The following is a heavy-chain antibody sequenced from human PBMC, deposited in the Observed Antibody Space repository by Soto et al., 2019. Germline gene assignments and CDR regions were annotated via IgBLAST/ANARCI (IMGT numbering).Heavy chain of an antibody. J-gene: IGHJ4*02. CDR1: GGSISSGGYY. V-gene: IGHV4-31*03. CDR2: ISYSGST. Sequence: QVQLHESGAGQVKPSQTLCLTCTVSGGSISSGGYYWSWIRQHPGKGLEWIGYISYSGSTYYNPSLESRVTISVDTSKNQFSLKLSSVTAADTAVYYCARDALSRDSIWGQGTLVTVSS. CDR3: ARDALSRDSI. D-gene: IGHD3-22*01.